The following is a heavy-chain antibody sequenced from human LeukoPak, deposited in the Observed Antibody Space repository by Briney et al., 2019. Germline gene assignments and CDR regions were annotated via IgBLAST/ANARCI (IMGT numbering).Heavy chain of an antibody. CDR1: GFTFSSYA. V-gene: IGHV3-23*01. CDR2: ISGSGGNT. J-gene: IGHJ4*02. D-gene: IGHD2-8*02. CDR3: ARDSAQCTGGYCYLVS. Sequence: GGSLRLSCAASGFTFSSYAMSWVRQAPGKGLEWVSSISGSGGNTFYADSVKGRFTISRDNAKNTLYLQMNSLRAEDTAVYYCARDSAQCTGGYCYLVSWGQGTLVTVSS.